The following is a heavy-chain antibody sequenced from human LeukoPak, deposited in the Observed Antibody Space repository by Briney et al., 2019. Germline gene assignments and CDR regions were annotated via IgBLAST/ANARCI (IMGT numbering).Heavy chain of an antibody. V-gene: IGHV1-18*01. CDR2: ISTYNGDI. D-gene: IGHD6-25*01. J-gene: IGHJ4*02. CDR3: LRDAQRPRLTPGY. Sequence: ASVKVSCKASGYTFNTYGISWVRQAPGQGLEWMGWISTYNGDIKYVQNLQGRVTMTTDTSTSTAYMELMSLRSDDTAVYYCLRDAQRPRLTPGYWGQGTLVTVSS. CDR1: GYTFNTYG.